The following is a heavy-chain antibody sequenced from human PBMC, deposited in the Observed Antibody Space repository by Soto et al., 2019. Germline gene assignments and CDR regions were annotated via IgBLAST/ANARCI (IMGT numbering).Heavy chain of an antibody. CDR1: GGSFSGYY. CDR3: ARTNYDFWSGYLYYYYYMDV. D-gene: IGHD3-3*01. Sequence: SETLSLTCAVYGGSFSGYYWSWVRQPPGKGLEWIGEINHSGSTNYNPSLKSRVTISVDTSKNQFSLKLSSVTAADTAVYYCARTNYDFWSGYLYYYYYMDVWGKGTTVTVSS. J-gene: IGHJ6*03. CDR2: INHSGST. V-gene: IGHV4-34*01.